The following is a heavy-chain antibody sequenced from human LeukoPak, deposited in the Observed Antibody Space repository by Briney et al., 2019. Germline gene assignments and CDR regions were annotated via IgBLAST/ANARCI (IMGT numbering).Heavy chain of an antibody. CDR1: GGSISSSSYY. CDR2: IYYSGST. D-gene: IGHD3-22*01. Sequence: SETLSLTCTVSGGSISSSSYYWGWIRQPPGKGLEWIGSIYYSGSTYYNPSLKSRVTISVDTSKNQFSLKLSSVTAADTAVHYCARDMHYDSSGYDYWGQGTLVTVSS. J-gene: IGHJ4*02. CDR3: ARDMHYDSSGYDY. V-gene: IGHV4-39*07.